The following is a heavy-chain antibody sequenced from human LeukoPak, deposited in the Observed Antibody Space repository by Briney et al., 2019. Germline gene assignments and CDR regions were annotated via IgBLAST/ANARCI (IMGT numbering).Heavy chain of an antibody. J-gene: IGHJ4*02. Sequence: ASVKVSCKAPGYTFSVYYMHWVRQAPGQGLEWMGWINPNSGGTDYAQKFQGRVTMTRDTSISTAYMELSRLRSDDTAVYYCAKDDAWVRYQDWGQGTLVTVSS. CDR2: INPNSGGT. CDR3: AKDDAWVRYQD. CDR1: GYTFSVYY. D-gene: IGHD5-12*01. V-gene: IGHV1-2*02.